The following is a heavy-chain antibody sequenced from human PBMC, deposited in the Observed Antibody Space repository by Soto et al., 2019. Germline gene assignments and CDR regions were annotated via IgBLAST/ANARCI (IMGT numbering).Heavy chain of an antibody. Sequence: GGSLRLSCAASGFTFSSYGMHWVRQAPGKGLEWVAVIWYDGSNKYYADSVKGRFTISRDNSKNTLYLQMNSLRAEDTAVYYCARDHEGPVYYYYYGMDVWGQGTTVTVSS. CDR1: GFTFSSYG. CDR3: ARDHEGPVYYYYYGMDV. V-gene: IGHV3-33*01. D-gene: IGHD4-4*01. J-gene: IGHJ6*02. CDR2: IWYDGSNK.